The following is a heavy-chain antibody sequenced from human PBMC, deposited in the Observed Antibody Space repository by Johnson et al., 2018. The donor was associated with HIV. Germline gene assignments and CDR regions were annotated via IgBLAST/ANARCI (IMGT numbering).Heavy chain of an antibody. CDR1: GFTFSSYA. Sequence: VQLVESGGGVVQPGRSLRLSCAASGFTFSSYAMHWVRQAPGKGLEWVAVISYDGSNKYYADSVKGRFTISRDNSKNTRYLQMNSLRAEDTAVYYCARDRGSSSLDAFDIWGQGTMVTVSS. V-gene: IGHV3-30*04. J-gene: IGHJ3*02. CDR3: ARDRGSSSLDAFDI. D-gene: IGHD6-6*01. CDR2: ISYDGSNK.